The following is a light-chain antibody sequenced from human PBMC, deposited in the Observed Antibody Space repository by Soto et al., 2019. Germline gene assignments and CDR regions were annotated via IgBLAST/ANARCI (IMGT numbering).Light chain of an antibody. Sequence: EIVLTQSPVTLSLSPGERATLSCRASQSVRTYLAWYQVKPGQAPRLLIYDASRRASGVPARFSGSGSGTDFTLTISSLEPEDFGVYYCQQFGSSIPHTFGQGTKLEIK. CDR2: DAS. CDR1: QSVRTY. CDR3: QQFGSSIPHT. J-gene: IGKJ2*01. V-gene: IGKV3-11*01.